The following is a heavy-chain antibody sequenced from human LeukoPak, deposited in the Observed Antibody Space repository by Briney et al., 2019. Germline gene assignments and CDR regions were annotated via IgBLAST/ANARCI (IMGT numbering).Heavy chain of an antibody. CDR2: MNPNSGIT. CDR3: ARATAGYCRSTTCYGRGNWFDP. V-gene: IGHV1-8*03. Sequence: ASVKVSCKASGYTFSNYDINWVRQAPGQGLEWVGWMNPNSGITGYAQKFQGRVTITRSTSVSTAYMELSSLRFEDTAVYYCARATAGYCRSTTCYGRGNWFDPWGQGTLVTVSS. J-gene: IGHJ5*02. CDR1: GYTFSNYD. D-gene: IGHD2-2*01.